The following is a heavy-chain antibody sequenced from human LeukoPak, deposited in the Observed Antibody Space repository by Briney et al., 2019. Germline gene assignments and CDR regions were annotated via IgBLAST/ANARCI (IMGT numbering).Heavy chain of an antibody. V-gene: IGHV3-74*01. CDR2: INSDGSST. CDR3: VRGRYYFDY. Sequence: GGSLRLSCATSGFTFKNAWMNWVRQAPGMGLVWVSRINSDGSSTSYADSVKGRFTISRDNAKNTLYLQMNNLRAEDTAVYYCVRGRYYFDYWRQGTLVTVSS. CDR1: GFTFKNAW. J-gene: IGHJ4*02. D-gene: IGHD5-24*01.